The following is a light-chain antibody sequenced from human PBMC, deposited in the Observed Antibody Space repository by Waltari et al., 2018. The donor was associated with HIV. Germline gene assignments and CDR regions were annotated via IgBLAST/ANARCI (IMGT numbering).Light chain of an antibody. CDR2: DAS. Sequence: EIVLKQSPATLALSPGERATLSCRASHSVSDYLAWYQQKPGQPPRRLIYDASNRAAGIPARFSGSGSGTDFTLTISSLEPEDFAVYYCQQRTSWSPNTFGQGTKLEIK. J-gene: IGKJ2*01. CDR1: HSVSDY. V-gene: IGKV3-11*01. CDR3: QQRTSWSPNT.